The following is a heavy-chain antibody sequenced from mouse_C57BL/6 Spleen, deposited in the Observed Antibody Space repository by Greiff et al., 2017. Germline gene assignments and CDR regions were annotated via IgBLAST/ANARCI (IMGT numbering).Heavy chain of an antibody. CDR3: ARSDYSNDYAMDY. CDR2: IYPGSGST. Sequence: VQLQQPGAELVKPGASVKMSCKASGYTFTSYWITWVKQRPGQGLEWIGDIYPGSGSTNYNEKFKSKATLTVDTSSSTAYMQLSSLTSEDSAVYYCARSDYSNDYAMDYWGQGTSVTVSS. J-gene: IGHJ4*01. V-gene: IGHV1-55*01. D-gene: IGHD2-5*01. CDR1: GYTFTSYW.